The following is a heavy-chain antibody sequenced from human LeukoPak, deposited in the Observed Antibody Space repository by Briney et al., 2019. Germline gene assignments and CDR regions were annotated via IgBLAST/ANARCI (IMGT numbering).Heavy chain of an antibody. CDR2: INGVGGNT. J-gene: IGHJ2*01. V-gene: IGHV3-23*01. Sequence: PGGSLRLSCAASRFTFSSYAMSWVRQAPGKGLEWVSTINGVGGNTYYADPVKGRFTISRDNSKNMLYLQMNSLRAEDTAKYYCAREGYCSGGSCSDWYFDLWGRGTLVTVSS. CDR3: AREGYCSGGSCSDWYFDL. CDR1: RFTFSSYA. D-gene: IGHD2-15*01.